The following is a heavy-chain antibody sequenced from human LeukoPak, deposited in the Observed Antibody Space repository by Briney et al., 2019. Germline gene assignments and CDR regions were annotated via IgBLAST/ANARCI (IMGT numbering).Heavy chain of an antibody. CDR3: ARESSTTQTNLFDY. Sequence: PSETLSLTCTVSGGSISNYYWSWIRQPPGKGLEWIGYLRHSGNTNHNSSFKGRVTFSLDTSKNQFSLILRSVTAADTAIYFCARESSTTQTNLFDYWGQGTLVTVSS. CDR1: GGSISNYY. D-gene: IGHD1-14*01. CDR2: LRHSGNT. J-gene: IGHJ4*02. V-gene: IGHV4-59*01.